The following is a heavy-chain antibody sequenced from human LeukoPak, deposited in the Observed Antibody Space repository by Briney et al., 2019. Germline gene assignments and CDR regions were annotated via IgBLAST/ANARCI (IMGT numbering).Heavy chain of an antibody. J-gene: IGHJ5*02. CDR1: GFTFRRHG. D-gene: IGHD6-19*01. CDR3: AREASVAGRGWFDP. V-gene: IGHV3-30*03. CDR2: VSDDGKYK. Sequence: GGSLRLSCAATGFTFRRHGMHWVRQAPGKGLEWVAVVSDDGKYKYYADSVKGRFTISRDNSKNTLYLQMNSLRAEDTAVYYCAREASVAGRGWFDPWGQGTLVTVSS.